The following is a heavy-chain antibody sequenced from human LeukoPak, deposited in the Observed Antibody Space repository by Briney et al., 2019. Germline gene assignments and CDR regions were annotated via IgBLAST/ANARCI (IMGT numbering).Heavy chain of an antibody. CDR1: GGTFSSSA. J-gene: IGHJ6*02. CDR3: ARDQGLTAPPPYGLDV. Sequence: SVKVSCTASGGTFSSSAITWVRQAPGQGLEWMGRIIPVLNITNYAQKFQGRVTITADTSTSTAYMGLSSLRSEETAVYYCARDQGLTAPPPYGLDVWGQGTTVTVSS. CDR2: IIPVLNIT. D-gene: IGHD5-18*01. V-gene: IGHV1-69*04.